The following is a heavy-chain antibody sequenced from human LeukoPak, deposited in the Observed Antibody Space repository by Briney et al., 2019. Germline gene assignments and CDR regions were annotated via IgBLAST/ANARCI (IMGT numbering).Heavy chain of an antibody. J-gene: IGHJ4*02. CDR1: GFTVSSNY. CDR3: ASPGGPGPVGWGTFDY. CDR2: IYSGGST. Sequence: PGGSLRLSCAASGFTVSSNYMSWVRQAPGKGLEWVSVIYSGGSTYYADSVKGRFTISRDNSKNTLFLQMNSLGAEDTAVYYCASPGGPGPVGWGTFDYWGQGTLVTVSS. V-gene: IGHV3-53*01. D-gene: IGHD3-16*01.